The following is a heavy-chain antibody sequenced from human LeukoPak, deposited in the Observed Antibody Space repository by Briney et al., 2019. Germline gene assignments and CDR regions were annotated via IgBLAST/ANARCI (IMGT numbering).Heavy chain of an antibody. J-gene: IGHJ4*02. CDR2: IYYSGST. V-gene: IGHV4-59*01. Sequence: SETLSLTCTVPGGSISSYYWSWIRQPPGKGLEWIGYIYYSGSTNYNPSLKSRVTISVDTSKNQFSLKLSSVTAADTAVYYCASGIAAAGTPFDYWGQGTLVTVSS. D-gene: IGHD6-13*01. CDR1: GGSISSYY. CDR3: ASGIAAAGTPFDY.